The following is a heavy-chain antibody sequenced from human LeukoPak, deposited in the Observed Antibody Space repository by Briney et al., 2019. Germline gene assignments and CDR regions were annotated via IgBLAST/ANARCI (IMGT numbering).Heavy chain of an antibody. D-gene: IGHD3-16*01. J-gene: IGHJ3*02. Sequence: ASVKVSCKASGYTLINYGISWMRQAPGQELEWMGWISGYNGDTKYAQRLKGRVTMTTDTSTSTAYMEVRSLRSDDTAVYYCARDRSHDLSRDDLDIWGQGTMVIVSS. V-gene: IGHV1-18*01. CDR1: GYTLINYG. CDR2: ISGYNGDT. CDR3: ARDRSHDLSRDDLDI.